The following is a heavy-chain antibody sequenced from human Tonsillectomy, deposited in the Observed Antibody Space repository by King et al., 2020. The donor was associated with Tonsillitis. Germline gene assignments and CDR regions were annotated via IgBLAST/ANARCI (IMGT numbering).Heavy chain of an antibody. CDR2: ISGSGGTT. CDR1: GFTFSSYV. CDR3: ARDVYSGISPRAVGSEGDMDV. Sequence: VQLVESGGGLVQPGGSLRLSCAASGFTFSSYVMSWVRQAPGKGLEWVSAISGSGGTTDYADSVKGRFTMSRDNSKNTLDLQMNSLRAEDTAVYYCARDVYSGISPRAVGSEGDMDVWGQGTTVTVSS. D-gene: IGHD4-23*01. J-gene: IGHJ6*02. V-gene: IGHV3-23*04.